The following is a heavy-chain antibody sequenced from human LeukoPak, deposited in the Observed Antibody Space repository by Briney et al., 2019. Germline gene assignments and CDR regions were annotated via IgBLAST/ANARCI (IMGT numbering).Heavy chain of an antibody. CDR1: GDSISSGDYY. D-gene: IGHD3-10*01. J-gene: IGHJ6*03. V-gene: IGHV4-61*02. Sequence: SETLSLTCTVSGDSISSGDYYWSWIRQPAGKGLEWIGRISSSGSTNYNPSLKSRVTISVDTSKNQFSLKLSSVTAADTAVYYCAREWVVRGVISFYYYYMDVWGKGTTVTISS. CDR3: AREWVVRGVISFYYYYMDV. CDR2: ISSSGST.